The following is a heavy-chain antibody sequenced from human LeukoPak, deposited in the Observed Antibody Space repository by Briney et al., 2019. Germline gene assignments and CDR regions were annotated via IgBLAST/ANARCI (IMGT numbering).Heavy chain of an antibody. Sequence: GGSLRLSCAASGFTFSSYAMSWVRQAPGKGLEWVAHIKQDGSDKYYVDSVKGRFTISRDNAKNSLYLQLNSLRVEDTAMYYCARHSSGSYYTYWGQGTLVTVSS. CDR3: ARHSSGSYYTY. J-gene: IGHJ4*02. V-gene: IGHV3-7*01. CDR2: IKQDGSDK. CDR1: GFTFSSYA. D-gene: IGHD3-10*01.